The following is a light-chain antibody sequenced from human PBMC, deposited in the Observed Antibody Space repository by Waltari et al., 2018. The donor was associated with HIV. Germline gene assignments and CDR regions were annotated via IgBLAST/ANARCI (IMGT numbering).Light chain of an antibody. CDR2: KAS. V-gene: IGKV1-5*03. CDR1: QSISSW. Sequence: DFQMTQSPATLSASVGDRVTITCRASQSISSWLAWYQQKPGKAPKGLIYKASSLGSGVPARFSGSGSGTEFTLTISSLQPADFATYYCQQYDSYPLTFGGGTKVEIK. CDR3: QQYDSYPLT. J-gene: IGKJ4*01.